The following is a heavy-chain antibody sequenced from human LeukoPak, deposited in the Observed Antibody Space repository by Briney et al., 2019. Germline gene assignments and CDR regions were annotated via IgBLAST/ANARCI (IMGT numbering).Heavy chain of an antibody. CDR1: GFTFSSYA. Sequence: GGSLRLSCAASGFTFSSYAMSWVRQAPGKGLEWVSAISGSGGSTYYADPVKGRFTISRDNSKNTLYLQMNSLRAEDTAVYYCAKAGDYDFWSGSSPSDYWGQGTLVTVSS. D-gene: IGHD3-3*01. V-gene: IGHV3-23*01. CDR2: ISGSGGST. J-gene: IGHJ4*02. CDR3: AKAGDYDFWSGSSPSDY.